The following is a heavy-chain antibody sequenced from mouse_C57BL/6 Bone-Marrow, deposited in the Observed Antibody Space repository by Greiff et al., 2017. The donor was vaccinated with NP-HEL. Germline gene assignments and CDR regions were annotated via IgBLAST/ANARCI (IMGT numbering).Heavy chain of an antibody. Sequence: QVQLQQSGAELVKPGASVKMSCKASGYTFTSYWITWVKQRPGQGLEWIGDIYPGSGSTNYNEKFKSKATLTVDTSSSTAYMQLSSLTSEDSAVYYCARREYYYGRYFDYWGQGTTLTVSS. D-gene: IGHD1-1*01. CDR3: ARREYYYGRYFDY. CDR2: IYPGSGST. V-gene: IGHV1-55*01. J-gene: IGHJ2*01. CDR1: GYTFTSYW.